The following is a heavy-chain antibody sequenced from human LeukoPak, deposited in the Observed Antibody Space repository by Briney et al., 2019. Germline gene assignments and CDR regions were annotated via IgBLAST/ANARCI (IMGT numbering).Heavy chain of an antibody. D-gene: IGHD6-19*01. CDR2: ISNSGDYI. V-gene: IGHV3-21*01. CDR3: AREMYAGWYFAFDI. CDR1: GFTFSSFT. Sequence: GGSLRVSCTVSGFTFSSFTMNWVRQGPGNGLEWVASISNSGDYISYADSLRGRFTISRDNAKNSLFLQMSSLRAEDTAVYYCAREMYAGWYFAFDIWGQGTMVTVSS. J-gene: IGHJ3*02.